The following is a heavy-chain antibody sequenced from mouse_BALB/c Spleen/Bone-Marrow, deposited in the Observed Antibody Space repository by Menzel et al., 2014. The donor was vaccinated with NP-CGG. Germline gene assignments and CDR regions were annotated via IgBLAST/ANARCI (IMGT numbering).Heavy chain of an antibody. V-gene: IGHV7-1*02. D-gene: IGHD2-10*02. CDR2: SRNKAKHYTT. CDR3: ARDVGYGNYFVY. Sequence: EVKPMESGGGLVQPGDSLRLSCATSGFTFSDFYMEWVRQPPGKRLEWIAASRNKAKHYTTEYSASVKGRFIVSRDTSQSILYLQMSALRAEDTAIYYCARDVGYGNYFVYWGQGTLVTVSA. CDR1: GFTFSDFY. J-gene: IGHJ3*01.